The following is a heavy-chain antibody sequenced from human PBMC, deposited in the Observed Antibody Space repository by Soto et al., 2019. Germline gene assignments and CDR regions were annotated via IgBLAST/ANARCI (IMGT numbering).Heavy chain of an antibody. V-gene: IGHV1-8*01. CDR2: MNPGSGDT. D-gene: IGHD3-16*01. J-gene: IGHJ5*02. Sequence: ASVKVSCKASGYSFTNNDVSWVRQATGRGLEWMGWMNPGSGDTGYAQKFQGRVTMTRDISIATAYMELSSLRSDDTAIYYCARMETFRSSNWFDLCGQGTLVPVSS. CDR1: GYSFTNND. CDR3: ARMETFRSSNWFDL.